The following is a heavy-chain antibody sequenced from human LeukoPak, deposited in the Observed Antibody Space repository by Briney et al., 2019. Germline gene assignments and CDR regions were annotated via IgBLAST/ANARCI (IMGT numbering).Heavy chain of an antibody. Sequence: GGSLRLSCAASGFTFSSYGMHWVRQAPGKGLEWVAFIRYDGSNKYYADSVKGRFTISRDNSKNTLYLQMNSLRAADTAVYYCARMGQQLPRYAFDYWGQGTLVTVSS. D-gene: IGHD6-13*01. CDR3: ARMGQQLPRYAFDY. V-gene: IGHV3-30*02. J-gene: IGHJ4*02. CDR2: IRYDGSNK. CDR1: GFTFSSYG.